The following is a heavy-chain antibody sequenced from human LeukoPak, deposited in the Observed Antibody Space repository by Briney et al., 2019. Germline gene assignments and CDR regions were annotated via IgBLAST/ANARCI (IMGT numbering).Heavy chain of an antibody. CDR1: GYTFTSYG. CDR3: ARTPPPPYSGYDGFMDV. J-gene: IGHJ6*04. D-gene: IGHD5-12*01. Sequence: ASVKVSCKASGYTFTSYGISWVRQAPGQRLEWMGWISAYNGNTNYAQKLQGRVTMTTDTSTSTAYMELRSLRSDDTAVYYCARTPPPPYSGYDGFMDVWGKGTTVTVSS. CDR2: ISAYNGNT. V-gene: IGHV1-18*04.